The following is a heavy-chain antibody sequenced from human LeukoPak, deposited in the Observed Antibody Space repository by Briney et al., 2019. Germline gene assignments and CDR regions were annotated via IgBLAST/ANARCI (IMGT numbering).Heavy chain of an antibody. V-gene: IGHV3-21*01. J-gene: IGHJ4*02. CDR2: ISSSSSYI. Sequence: GGSLRLSCAASGFTFSSYSMNWVRQAPGKGLEWVSSISSSSSYIYYADSVKGRFTISRDNSKNTLYLQMNSLRAEDTAVYYCARPPNSGSYSGYFDYWGQGTLVTVSS. CDR3: ARPPNSGSYSGYFDY. D-gene: IGHD1-26*01. CDR1: GFTFSSYS.